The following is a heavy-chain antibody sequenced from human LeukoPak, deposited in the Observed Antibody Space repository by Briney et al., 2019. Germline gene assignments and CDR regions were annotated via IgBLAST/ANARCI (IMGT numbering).Heavy chain of an antibody. CDR1: GYTFTGYY. D-gene: IGHD3-16*01. Sequence: ASVKVSCKASGYTFTGYYMHWVRQAPGQGLEWMGWINPNSGGTNYAQKFQGRVTMTRDTSISTAYMKLSRLRSDDTAVYYCARGGSRLMNWFDPWGQGTLVTVSS. J-gene: IGHJ5*02. V-gene: IGHV1-2*02. CDR2: INPNSGGT. CDR3: ARGGSRLMNWFDP.